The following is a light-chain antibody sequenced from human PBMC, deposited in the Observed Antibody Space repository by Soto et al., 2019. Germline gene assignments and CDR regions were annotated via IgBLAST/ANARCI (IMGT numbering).Light chain of an antibody. Sequence: EIVMTQSPATLSVSPGERATLSCRASQSVSSNLAWYQQKPGQAPRLLIYGASTRATGIPARFSGSGSGTEFTLNISSLQSEDFAVYYCQQYNNWPRTFGKATKVEIK. CDR1: QSVSSN. CDR3: QQYNNWPRT. CDR2: GAS. J-gene: IGKJ1*01. V-gene: IGKV3-15*01.